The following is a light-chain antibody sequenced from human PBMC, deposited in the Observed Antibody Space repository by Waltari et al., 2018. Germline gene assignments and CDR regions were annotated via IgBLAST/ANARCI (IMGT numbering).Light chain of an antibody. CDR2: DVT. V-gene: IGLV2-11*01. CDR1: NSDVGGYDT. CDR3: SSYTATNTLI. Sequence: QSALTQPRSVSGSRGQSVTISCPGTNSDVGGYDTVSWYQQYPGKAPKVIIYDVTKRSSGVPDRFSGSKSGNTASLTISGLQTEDEADYYCSSYTATNTLIFGGGTKVTAL. J-gene: IGLJ2*01.